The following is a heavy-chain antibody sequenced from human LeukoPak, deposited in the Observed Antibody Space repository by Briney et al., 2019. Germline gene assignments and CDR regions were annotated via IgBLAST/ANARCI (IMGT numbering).Heavy chain of an antibody. CDR3: ARVPGFI. CDR2: IYSGGST. J-gene: IGHJ4*02. CDR1: GFTFSSYW. D-gene: IGHD3-10*01. V-gene: IGHV3-66*01. Sequence: GGSLRLSCAASGFTFSSYWMHWVRQAPGKGLEWVSVIYSGGSTYYADSVKGRFTISRDNSKNTLYLQMNSLRAEDTAVYYCARVPGFIWGQGTLVTVSS.